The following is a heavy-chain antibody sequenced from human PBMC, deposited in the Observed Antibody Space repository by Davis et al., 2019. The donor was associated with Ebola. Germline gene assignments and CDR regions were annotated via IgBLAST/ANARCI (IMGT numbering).Heavy chain of an antibody. J-gene: IGHJ5*02. CDR1: GFTFSDYW. Sequence: GGSLRLSCDGSGFTFSDYWMSWVRQAPGKGLEWVDNIKQDGSEKYYVDSVKGRFTISRDNAKNSLYLQMNSLRAEDTAVYYCARDGLVLWFDPWGQGTLVTVSS. CDR2: IKQDGSEK. D-gene: IGHD6-6*01. V-gene: IGHV3-7*01. CDR3: ARDGLVLWFDP.